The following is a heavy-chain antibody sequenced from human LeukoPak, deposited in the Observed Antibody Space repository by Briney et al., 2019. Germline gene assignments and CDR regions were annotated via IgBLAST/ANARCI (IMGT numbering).Heavy chain of an antibody. D-gene: IGHD6-6*01. Sequence: KSSETLSLTCTVSGGSISSIRYYWGWIRQPPGKGREWFGRIYDRGSTYYNPSLKSRVTISVGTSKKQFALQLSSVPAAGTAVYYGARTRSRYRSSSSFDYWGQGTLVTVSS. V-gene: IGHV4-39*01. CDR2: IYDRGST. CDR1: GGSISSIRYY. J-gene: IGHJ4*02. CDR3: ARTRSRYRSSSSFDY.